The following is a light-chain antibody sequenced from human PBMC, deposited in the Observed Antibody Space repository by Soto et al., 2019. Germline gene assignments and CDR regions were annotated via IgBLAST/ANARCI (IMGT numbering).Light chain of an antibody. V-gene: IGKV3-20*01. J-gene: IGKJ5*01. CDR3: QQYGSSPSIT. CDR2: GAS. CDR1: QSVSSTY. Sequence: EIVLTQSPGTLSLSPGERATLSCRASQSVSSTYLAWYQQKPCQPPRLLIYGASSRATGIPDRFSGSGSGRDFTLTISRLEPEDFAVYYCQQYGSSPSITFGQGTRLEIK.